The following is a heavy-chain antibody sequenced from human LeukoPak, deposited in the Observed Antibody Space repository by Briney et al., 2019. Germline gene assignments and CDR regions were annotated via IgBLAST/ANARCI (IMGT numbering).Heavy chain of an antibody. D-gene: IGHD5-18*01. CDR2: ISGSGGTI. Sequence: GGSLRLSCAATGVTFSDYYMSLIRQAPGKGLEWVSYISGSGGTIYYAYSVKGRFTISRDNAENSLYLQMNGLRAEDTAIYYCARGSPHSFGYFDSWGQGTLVTVSS. J-gene: IGHJ4*02. V-gene: IGHV3-11*01. CDR1: GVTFSDYY. CDR3: ARGSPHSFGYFDS.